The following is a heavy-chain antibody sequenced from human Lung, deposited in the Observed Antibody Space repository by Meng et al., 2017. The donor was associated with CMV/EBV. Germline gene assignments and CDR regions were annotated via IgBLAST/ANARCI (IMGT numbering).Heavy chain of an antibody. D-gene: IGHD3-3*01. CDR1: GFTFSSYG. V-gene: IGHV3-30*02. J-gene: IGHJ6*02. CDR2: IRYDGSNK. Sequence: LSLTCAASGFTFSSYGMHWVRQAPGKGLEWVAFIRYDGSNKYYADSVKGRFTISRDNSKNTLYLQMNSLRAEDTAVYYCAKNGGSYDFWSGQLRPNYGMDVWXQGTTVXVSS. CDR3: AKNGGSYDFWSGQLRPNYGMDV.